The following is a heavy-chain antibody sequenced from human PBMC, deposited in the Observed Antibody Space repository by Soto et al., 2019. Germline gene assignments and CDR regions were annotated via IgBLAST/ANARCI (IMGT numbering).Heavy chain of an antibody. D-gene: IGHD3-9*01. CDR2: ISYDGSNK. CDR1: GSTFSNYG. J-gene: IGHJ6*02. Sequence: QVQLVESGGGVVQPGRSLRLSCAASGSTFSNYGMHWVRQAPGKGLQWVAVISYDGSNKYFADSVKGRFTISRDNSKKMLYLQMNSLRTEDTAVYYCAKDYRYYDFLTSLQPQRYAFYYGLDVWGQGPTVTVSS. CDR3: AKDYRYYDFLTSLQPQRYAFYYGLDV. V-gene: IGHV3-30*18.